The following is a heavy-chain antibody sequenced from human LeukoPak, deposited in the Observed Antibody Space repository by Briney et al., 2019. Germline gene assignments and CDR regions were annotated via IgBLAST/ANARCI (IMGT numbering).Heavy chain of an antibody. CDR3: ARDSSGYYYEQYWYFDL. CDR1: GGSISSYH. J-gene: IGHJ2*01. CDR2: IYTSGST. V-gene: IGHV4-4*07. D-gene: IGHD3-22*01. Sequence: PSETLSLTCTVSGGSISSYHWSWIRQPAGKGLEWIGRIYTSGSTNYNPSLKSRVTMSVDTSKNQFSLKLSSVTAADTAVYYCARDSSGYYYEQYWYFDLWGRGTLVTVSS.